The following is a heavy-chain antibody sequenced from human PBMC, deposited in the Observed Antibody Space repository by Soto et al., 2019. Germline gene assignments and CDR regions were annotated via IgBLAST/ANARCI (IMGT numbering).Heavy chain of an antibody. CDR2: ISYDRGNI. V-gene: IGHV3-30*18. D-gene: IGHD1-26*01. CDR1: GFIFSSYG. J-gene: IGHJ5*02. CDR3: AKDRGRARYSGTYWLS. Sequence: QVQLVESGGGVVQPGKSLRLSCAASGFIFSSYGIHWLRQAPGKGLEWVALISYDRGNIFYGDSVKGRFNISRDNSNNTLYLQMNSLRPEDTAMYYCAKDRGRARYSGTYWLSWGQGTLVTVSS.